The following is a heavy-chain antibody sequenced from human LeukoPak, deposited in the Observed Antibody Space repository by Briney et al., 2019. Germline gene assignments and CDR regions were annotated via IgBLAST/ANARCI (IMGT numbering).Heavy chain of an antibody. CDR2: INPSGGST. CDR1: GYTFTSYY. V-gene: IGHV1-46*01. Sequence: GASVKVSCKASGYTFTSYYMHWVRQAPGQGLEWMGIINPSGGSTSYAQKFQGRVTMTRDTSTSTAYMELSSLRSEDTAVYYCARARRNWSGYDAFDIWGQGTLVTVSS. D-gene: IGHD3-3*01. J-gene: IGHJ3*02. CDR3: ARARRNWSGYDAFDI.